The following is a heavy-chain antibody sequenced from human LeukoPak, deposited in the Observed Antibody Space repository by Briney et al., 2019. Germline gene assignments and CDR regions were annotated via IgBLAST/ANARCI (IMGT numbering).Heavy chain of an antibody. J-gene: IGHJ4*02. CDR1: GFTFSSFG. Sequence: PGGSLRLSWAPLGFTFSSFGMHWVRQAPGRGLEWVAFIRNEGSNKYYADSVKGRFTISRDNSKNTLSLQMNSLRVEDTALYYCTKDLRYYYADNHSEMDEHDYWGQGTLVTVSS. CDR2: IRNEGSNK. V-gene: IGHV3-30*02. CDR3: TKDLRYYYADNHSEMDEHDY. D-gene: IGHD4-23*01.